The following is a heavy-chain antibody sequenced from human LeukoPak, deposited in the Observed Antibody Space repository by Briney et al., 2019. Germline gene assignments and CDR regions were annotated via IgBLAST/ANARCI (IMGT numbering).Heavy chain of an antibody. CDR2: FDPEDGET. D-gene: IGHD3-3*01. Sequence: ASVKVSCKVSGYTLTELSMHWVRQAPGKGLEWMGGFDPEDGETIYAQKFQGRVTMTRNTSISTAYMELSSLRSEDTAVYYCARVLWGYDFWSGYYTSFDYWGQGTLVTVSS. CDR1: GYTLTELS. J-gene: IGHJ4*02. CDR3: ARVLWGYDFWSGYYTSFDY. V-gene: IGHV1-24*01.